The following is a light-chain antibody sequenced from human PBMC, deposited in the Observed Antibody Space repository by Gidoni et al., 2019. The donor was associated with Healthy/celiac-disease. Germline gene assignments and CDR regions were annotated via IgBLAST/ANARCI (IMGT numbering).Light chain of an antibody. CDR1: QSIRNW. CDR2: RAS. J-gene: IGKJ1*01. V-gene: IGKV1-5*03. CDR3: QQYNTYST. Sequence: DIQMTQSPSTLSASVGDRVTITFRASQSIRNWLAWYQQKPGKAPKLLIHRASTLESGVPSRFSGSGSGKEFTLTSSSLRPDDFATYYCQQYNTYSTFGQGTKVEIK.